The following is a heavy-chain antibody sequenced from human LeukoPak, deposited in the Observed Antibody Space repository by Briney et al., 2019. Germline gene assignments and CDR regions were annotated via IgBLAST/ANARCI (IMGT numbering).Heavy chain of an antibody. CDR3: ARDSDWAFDY. CDR2: VKSGNYDI. J-gene: IGHJ4*02. D-gene: IGHD3-9*01. Sequence: GGSLRLSCAASGFTFNTYSMNWVRQAPGKGLEWLSYVKSGNYDIQYADSVTGRFTVSRDSATNSLYLQVNDLKAEDTGVYYCARDSDWAFDYWGQGSLVTVSS. V-gene: IGHV3-48*01. CDR1: GFTFNTYS.